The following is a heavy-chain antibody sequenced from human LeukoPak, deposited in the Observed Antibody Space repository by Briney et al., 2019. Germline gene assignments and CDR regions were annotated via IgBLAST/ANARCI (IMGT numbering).Heavy chain of an antibody. CDR2: IKQDGSEK. CDR3: ASQSYYYDSSGYYPTYYFDY. V-gene: IGHV3-7*01. J-gene: IGHJ4*02. D-gene: IGHD3-22*01. CDR1: GFTFSSYW. Sequence: PGGSLRLSCAASGFTFSSYWMSLVRQAPGKGLEWVANIKQDGSEKYYVDSVKGRFTSSRDNAKNSLYLQMNSLRAEDTAVYYCASQSYYYDSSGYYPTYYFDYWGQGTLVTVSS.